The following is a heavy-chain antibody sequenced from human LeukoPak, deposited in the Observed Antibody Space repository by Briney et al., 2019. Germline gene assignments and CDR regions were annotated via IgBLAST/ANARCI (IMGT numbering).Heavy chain of an antibody. CDR1: GWSFSGYY. D-gene: IGHD5-24*01. CDR3: ATRDGYNWPYYFDY. V-gene: IGHV4-34*01. CDR2: ISHNGST. Sequence: SETLTLTCAAYGWSFSGYYWSWIRQPPGKGLEWIGEISHNGSTNYNPSLKSRVTTSVDTTKTQFSLKLSSVTAADTAVYCCATRDGYNWPYYFDYWGQGTLVTVSS. J-gene: IGHJ4*02.